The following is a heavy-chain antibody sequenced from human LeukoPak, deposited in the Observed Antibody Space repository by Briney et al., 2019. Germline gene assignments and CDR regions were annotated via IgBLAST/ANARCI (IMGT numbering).Heavy chain of an antibody. D-gene: IGHD1-26*01. J-gene: IGHJ4*02. CDR1: GYTFTGYY. CDR2: IHPNSGGT. CDR3: ARGRGSWGFDY. V-gene: IGHV1-2*02. Sequence: ASVKVSCKASGYTFTGYYIHYVRQAPGQGLEWMGWIHPNSGGTNYAQKFQGRVTMTRDTSISTAYMELSRLRSDDTAVYYCARGRGSWGFDYWGQGTLVTVSS.